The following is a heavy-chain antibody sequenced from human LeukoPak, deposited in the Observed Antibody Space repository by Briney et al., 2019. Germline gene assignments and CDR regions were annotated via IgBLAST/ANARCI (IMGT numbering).Heavy chain of an antibody. V-gene: IGHV3-21*01. CDR1: GFAFSSYS. D-gene: IGHD1-20*01. CDR3: XXEAHNWNDAWGANWFDP. CDR2: ISSSSSYI. J-gene: IGHJ5*02. Sequence: GGSLRLSCAASGFAFSSYSMNWVRQAPGKGLEWVSSISSSSSYIYYADSVKGRFTISRDNAKNSLYLQMNSLRAEDTAVNYXXXEAHNWNDAWGANWFDPWGQGTLVTVSS.